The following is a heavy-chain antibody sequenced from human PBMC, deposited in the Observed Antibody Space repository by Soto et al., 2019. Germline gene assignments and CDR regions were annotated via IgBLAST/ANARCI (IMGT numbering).Heavy chain of an antibody. CDR3: ARLRRTRRRDAFEI. D-gene: IGHD2-15*01. V-gene: IGHV5-51*01. J-gene: IGHJ3*02. CDR1: GYSFTSYW. CDR2: IYPGDSDT. Sequence: GESLKISFKGSGYSFTSYWICWVRQMPVKGLEWMGIIYPGDSDTRYSPSFQGQVTISADESISTAYLPWSSLKASDTAMYYCARLRRTRRRDAFEIWGQGTMVTVSS.